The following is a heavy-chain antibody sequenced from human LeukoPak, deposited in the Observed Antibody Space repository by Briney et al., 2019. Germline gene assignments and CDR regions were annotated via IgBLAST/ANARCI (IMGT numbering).Heavy chain of an antibody. D-gene: IGHD3-10*01. CDR1: GYTFSGYF. V-gene: IGHV1-2*02. Sequence: AASVKVSCKASGYTFSGYFMHWVRQAPGQGLEWMGWINPNNGGTNSAQKFQGRVTMTRDTSISTTYMELSRLRSDDTAVYYCARVSSSYYGSGSYKNWFDPWGQGTLVTVSS. CDR3: ARVSSSYYGSGSYKNWFDP. CDR2: INPNNGGT. J-gene: IGHJ5*02.